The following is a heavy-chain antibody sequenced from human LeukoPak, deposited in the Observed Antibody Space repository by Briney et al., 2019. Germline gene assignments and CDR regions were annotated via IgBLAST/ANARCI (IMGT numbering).Heavy chain of an antibody. J-gene: IGHJ4*02. Sequence: PGGSLRLSCAASGCTFSYYDLSWGRQAPGTGLECVSGITGSGGSTYYADSVKGRFTISRDNSENTLYLQMDSLRAEDTAVYYCAEVSWTTAARDYWGRGTLVTVSS. D-gene: IGHD1-1*01. CDR2: ITGSGGST. CDR3: AEVSWTTAARDY. CDR1: GCTFSYYD. V-gene: IGHV3-23*01.